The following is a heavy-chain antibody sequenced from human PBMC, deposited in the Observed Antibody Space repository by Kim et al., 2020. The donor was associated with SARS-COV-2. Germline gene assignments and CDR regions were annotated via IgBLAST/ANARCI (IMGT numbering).Heavy chain of an antibody. CDR3: AKAAIYDSSGYYLFGFGY. Sequence: GGSLRLSCAASGFTFSSYAMSWVRQAPGKGLEWVSAISGSGGSTYYADSVKGRFTISRDNSKNTLYLQMNSLRAEDTAVYYCAKAAIYDSSGYYLFGFGYWGQGTLVTVSS. CDR1: GFTFSSYA. V-gene: IGHV3-23*01. D-gene: IGHD3-22*01. CDR2: ISGSGGST. J-gene: IGHJ4*02.